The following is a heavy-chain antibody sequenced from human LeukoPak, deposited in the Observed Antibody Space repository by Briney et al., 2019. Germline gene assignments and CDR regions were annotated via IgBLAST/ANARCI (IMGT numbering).Heavy chain of an antibody. J-gene: IGHJ5*02. D-gene: IGHD3-22*01. Sequence: NPSETLSLTCAVYGGSFSGYYWSWIRQPAGKGLEWIGRIYTSGSTNYNPSLKSRVTMSVDTSKNQFSLKLSSVTAADTAVYYCARAQYYYYDSSGYYWGWFDPWGQGTLVTVSS. CDR2: IYTSGST. V-gene: IGHV4-59*10. CDR3: ARAQYYYYDSSGYYWGWFDP. CDR1: GGSFSGYY.